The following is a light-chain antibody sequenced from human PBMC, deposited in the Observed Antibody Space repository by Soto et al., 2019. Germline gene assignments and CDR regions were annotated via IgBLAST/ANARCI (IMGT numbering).Light chain of an antibody. CDR1: QTITSSY. V-gene: IGKV3-20*01. CDR2: GAS. CDR3: HQYGSSPST. Sequence: DIVMTQSPATLPVSPGERATLSCRASQTITSSYLAWYQQKPGQAPRLLIYGASYRATGIPDRFSGSGSGTDFTLTISRLEPEDFAVYYCHQYGSSPSTFGQGTKVDIK. J-gene: IGKJ1*01.